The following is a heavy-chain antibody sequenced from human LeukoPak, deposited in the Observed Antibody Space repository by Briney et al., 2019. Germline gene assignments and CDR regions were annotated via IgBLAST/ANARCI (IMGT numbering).Heavy chain of an antibody. D-gene: IGHD6-13*01. CDR1: GYTFTGYY. Sequence: GASVKVSCKASGYTFTGYYMQGVRQAAGQGLKWMGWINPNRGGTNYAQKFQGRVTMTSDTSISTAYMALSRLKSADTAVYYCARLAIAAAGDYWGQGTLVTVSS. CDR3: ARLAIAAAGDY. J-gene: IGHJ4*02. CDR2: INPNRGGT. V-gene: IGHV1-2*02.